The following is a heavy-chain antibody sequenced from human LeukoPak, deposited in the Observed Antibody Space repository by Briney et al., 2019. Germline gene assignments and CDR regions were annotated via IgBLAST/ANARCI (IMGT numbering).Heavy chain of an antibody. Sequence: GGSLRLSCAASGFTFSSYAMSWDRQAPGKGLEWVSAISGSGGSTYYADSVKGRFTISRDNSKNTLYLQMNSLRAEDTAVYYCAKDRGSSSWYYNWFDPWGQGTLVTVSS. D-gene: IGHD6-13*01. V-gene: IGHV3-23*01. CDR2: ISGSGGST. CDR1: GFTFSSYA. CDR3: AKDRGSSSWYYNWFDP. J-gene: IGHJ5*02.